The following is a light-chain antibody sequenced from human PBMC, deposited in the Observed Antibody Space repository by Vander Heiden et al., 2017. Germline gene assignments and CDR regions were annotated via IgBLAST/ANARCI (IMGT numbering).Light chain of an antibody. CDR2: DAS. J-gene: IGKJ4*01. CDR3: QQRSNWPT. CDR1: QSVSSY. V-gene: IGKV3-11*01. Sequence: EIVLTQSPATLSLSPGERATLSCRASQSVSSYLAWYQQKPGQAPRLLIYDASNRANGIPDRFSGSGSGTDFTLTSSSLEPEDFAVYYLQQRSNWPTFGGGTKVEIK.